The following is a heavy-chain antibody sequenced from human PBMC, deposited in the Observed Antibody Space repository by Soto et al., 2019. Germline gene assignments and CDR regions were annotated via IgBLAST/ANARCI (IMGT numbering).Heavy chain of an antibody. CDR2: ISAYNGNT. D-gene: IGHD2-15*01. Sequence: QVQLVQSGAEVKKPGASVKVSCKASGYTFTSYGISWVRQAPGQGLEWMGWISAYNGNTNYAQKPQGRVTMTTDTSTSTAYMELRSLRSDDTAVYYCARSDCSGGSCYLFWFDPWGQGTLVTVSS. J-gene: IGHJ5*02. V-gene: IGHV1-18*01. CDR3: ARSDCSGGSCYLFWFDP. CDR1: GYTFTSYG.